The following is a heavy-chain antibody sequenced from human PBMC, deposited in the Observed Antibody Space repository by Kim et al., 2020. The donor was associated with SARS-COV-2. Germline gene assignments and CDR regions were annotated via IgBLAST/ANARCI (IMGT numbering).Heavy chain of an antibody. CDR3: AKARGGRFYGNYYFDS. CDR2: IPGQSTTT. Sequence: GGSLRLSCTASGFPFANFAMNWVRQNPRKGLEWVASIPGQSTTTYYADSVKGRFTISRDNSRDTLYLQMNGLRDEDTAVYFCAKARGGRFYGNYYFDSWGQGILVTVSS. V-gene: IGHV3-23*01. D-gene: IGHD4-17*01. CDR1: GFPFANFA. J-gene: IGHJ4*01.